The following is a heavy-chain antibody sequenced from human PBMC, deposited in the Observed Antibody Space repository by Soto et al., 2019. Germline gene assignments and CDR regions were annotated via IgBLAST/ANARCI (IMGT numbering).Heavy chain of an antibody. CDR1: GFTFSSYA. J-gene: IGHJ4*02. D-gene: IGHD3-3*01. Sequence: EVQLLESGGGLVQPGGSLRLSCAASGFTFSSYAMSWVRQAPGKGLEWVSAISAGGGSIYYADSVKGRFTISRDNSKNTLYRQMNGRRAEDTAVYYCAKPIWRGGGGYYFDSGGRGALATV. CDR3: AKPIWRGGGGYYFDS. V-gene: IGHV3-23*01. CDR2: ISAGGGSI.